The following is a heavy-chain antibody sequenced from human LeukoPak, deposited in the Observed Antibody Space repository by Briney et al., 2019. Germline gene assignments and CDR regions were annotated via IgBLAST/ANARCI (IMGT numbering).Heavy chain of an antibody. J-gene: IGHJ2*01. Sequence: SQTLSLTCAISGDSVSSNSAAWNWIRQSPSRGLEWLGRTYYRSKWYNDYAVSVKSRITINPDTSKNQFSLKVSSVTAADTAVYYCARVRNVLRSFEPYFDLWGRGALVTVSS. CDR1: GDSVSSNSAA. CDR3: ARVRNVLRSFEPYFDL. D-gene: IGHD3-9*01. CDR2: TYYRSKWYN. V-gene: IGHV6-1*01.